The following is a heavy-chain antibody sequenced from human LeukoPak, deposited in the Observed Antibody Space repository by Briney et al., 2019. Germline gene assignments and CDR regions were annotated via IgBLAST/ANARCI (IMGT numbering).Heavy chain of an antibody. CDR2: IRAKATSYDA. J-gene: IGHJ4*02. Sequence: GGSLRLSCAASGFTFSGSPMHWVRQASGKGLEWVGRIRAKATSYDAAYAASVKGRFTISRDDSKNTAYLQMNSLRADDTAVYYCAKENLSRDYYERSAYLSYWGPGTLVTVPS. V-gene: IGHV3-73*01. CDR1: GFTFSGSP. CDR3: AKENLSRDYYERSAYLSY. D-gene: IGHD3-22*01.